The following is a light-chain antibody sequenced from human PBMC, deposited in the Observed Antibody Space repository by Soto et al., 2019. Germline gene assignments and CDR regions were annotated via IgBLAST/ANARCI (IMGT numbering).Light chain of an antibody. Sequence: EIVMTQSPATLSVSPGEGATLSCRASQSVSSNLAWYQQKPGQAPRLLIYGAYIRATGIPARISGSGSGTEFTLTISSLQSEDFAVYYCQQYNNWPYTFGQVTKLEIK. CDR3: QQYNNWPYT. CDR2: GAY. CDR1: QSVSSN. V-gene: IGKV3-15*01. J-gene: IGKJ2*01.